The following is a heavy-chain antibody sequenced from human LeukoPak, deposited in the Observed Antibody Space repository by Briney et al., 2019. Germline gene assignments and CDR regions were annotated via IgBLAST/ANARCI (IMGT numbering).Heavy chain of an antibody. Sequence: GGSLRLSCAASGFTFSSYSMNWVRQAPGKGLEWVSSISSSSSYIYYADSVKGRFTISRDNAKNSLYLQMNSLRAEDTAVYYCARDGGDYGDFGRGWGQGTLVTVSS. D-gene: IGHD4-17*01. CDR1: GFTFSSYS. CDR2: ISSSSSYI. CDR3: ARDGGDYGDFGRG. V-gene: IGHV3-21*01. J-gene: IGHJ4*02.